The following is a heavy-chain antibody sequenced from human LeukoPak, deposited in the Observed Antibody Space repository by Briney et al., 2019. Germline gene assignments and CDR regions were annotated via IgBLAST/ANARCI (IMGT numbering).Heavy chain of an antibody. CDR2: IYYTGTT. D-gene: IGHD2-8*02. CDR1: GGSISSNY. J-gene: IGHJ6*02. V-gene: IGHV4-59*01. Sequence: AETLSLTCSVSGGSISSNYWSGIRQPPGKELEWMGYIYYTGTTHNNPSLEGRVTISLDASKTQFSLRLTSVTAADTAIYYCARDIVLTYGMDVWGQGTTVTVSS. CDR3: ARDIVLTYGMDV.